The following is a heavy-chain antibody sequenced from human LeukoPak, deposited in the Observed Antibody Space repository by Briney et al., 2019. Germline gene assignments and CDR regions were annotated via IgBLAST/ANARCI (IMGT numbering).Heavy chain of an antibody. CDR1: GGSISSYY. J-gene: IGHJ5*02. CDR2: IYYSGST. V-gene: IGHV4-59*01. Sequence: KPSETLSLTCTVSGGSISSYYWSWIRQPPGKGLEWIGYIYYSGSTNYNPSLKSRVTISVDTSKNQFSLKLSSVTAADTAVYYCAREGTDLYSWFDPWGQGTLVTVSS. CDR3: AREGTDLYSWFDP.